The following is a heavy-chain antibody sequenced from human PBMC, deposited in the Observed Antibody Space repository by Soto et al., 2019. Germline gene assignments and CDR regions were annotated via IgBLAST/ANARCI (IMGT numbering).Heavy chain of an antibody. CDR3: ATLYSGYDWGYFDY. J-gene: IGHJ4*02. Sequence: VQLVQSGAEVKKPGASVKLSCKASGTGYTFSDYAVHWVRQAPGQSLEWMGWINAGSGDTKYSQRIQDRVTITRDTSASTAYVELSSLRSEDTAVYYCATLYSGYDWGYFDYWGQGTLVSVSS. CDR1: GTGYTFSDYA. CDR2: INAGSGDT. V-gene: IGHV1-3*01. D-gene: IGHD5-12*01.